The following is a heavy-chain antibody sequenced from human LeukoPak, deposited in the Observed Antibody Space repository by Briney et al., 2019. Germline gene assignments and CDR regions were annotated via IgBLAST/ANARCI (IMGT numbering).Heavy chain of an antibody. CDR1: GGSISSSSYY. J-gene: IGHJ3*02. CDR3: ARPRGGYYYDSSGQAYAFDI. Sequence: PSETLSLTCTVSGGSISSSSYYWGWIRQPPGKGLEWIGSIYYGGSTYYNPSLKSRVTISVDTSKNQFSLKLSSVTAADTAVYYCARPRGGYYYDSSGQAYAFDIWGQGTMVTVSS. CDR2: IYYGGST. V-gene: IGHV4-39*01. D-gene: IGHD3-22*01.